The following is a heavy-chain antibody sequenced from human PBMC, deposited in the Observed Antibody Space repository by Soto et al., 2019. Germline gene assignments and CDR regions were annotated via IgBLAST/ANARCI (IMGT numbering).Heavy chain of an antibody. D-gene: IGHD3-10*01. J-gene: IGHJ4*02. Sequence: PGGSLRLSCAASGFTFSNYAMNWVRQAPGKGLEWVSAISGSGGSTYYAESVKGRFTISRDNSKNTLYLQMNSLRAEDTAVYYCATPILLWFGGPPRHWGQGILVTVSS. CDR1: GFTFSNYA. CDR2: ISGSGGST. CDR3: ATPILLWFGGPPRH. V-gene: IGHV3-23*01.